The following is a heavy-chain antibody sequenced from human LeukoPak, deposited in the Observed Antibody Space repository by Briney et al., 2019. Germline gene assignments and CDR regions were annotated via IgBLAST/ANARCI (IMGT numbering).Heavy chain of an antibody. CDR2: ISAYNGNT. Sequence: ASVKVSCKASGYTFTSYGISWVRQAPGQGLEWMGWISAYNGNTNYAQKLQGRVTMTTDTSTSTAYMKLRSLRSDDTAVYYCARVLSGVATSPAITMVGPWYFDLWGRGTLVTVSS. CDR1: GYTFTSYG. V-gene: IGHV1-18*01. J-gene: IGHJ2*01. D-gene: IGHD3-10*01. CDR3: ARVLSGVATSPAITMVGPWYFDL.